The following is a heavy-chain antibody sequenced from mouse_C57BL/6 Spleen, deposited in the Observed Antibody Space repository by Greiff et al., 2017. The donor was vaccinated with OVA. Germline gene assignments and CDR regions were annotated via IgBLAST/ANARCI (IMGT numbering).Heavy chain of an antibody. CDR3: ARGGDYGYDDFDY. J-gene: IGHJ2*01. Sequence: QVQLQQPGAELVKPGASVKMSCKASGYTFTSYWITWVKQRPGQGLEWIGWIYPRDGSTKYNEKFKGKATLTVDTSSSTAYMELHSLTSEDSAVYFCARGGDYGYDDFDYWGQGTTLTVSS. D-gene: IGHD2-2*01. CDR2: IYPRDGST. CDR1: GYTFTSYW. V-gene: IGHV1-85*01.